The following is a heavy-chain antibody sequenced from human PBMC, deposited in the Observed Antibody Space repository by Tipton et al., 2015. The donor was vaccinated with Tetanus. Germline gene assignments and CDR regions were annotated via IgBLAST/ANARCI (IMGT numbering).Heavy chain of an antibody. CDR3: ARSYGDTFLFRLDY. CDR1: GASISSYY. J-gene: IGHJ4*02. Sequence: TLSLTCTVSGASISSYYWNWIRQPPGKGLEWIGYSHYSGSTNYNPSLKSRVTISLDTSKNQFSLTLRSVTAADTAVYYCARSYGDTFLFRLDYWGQGALVTVSS. V-gene: IGHV4-59*01. CDR2: SHYSGST. D-gene: IGHD4-17*01.